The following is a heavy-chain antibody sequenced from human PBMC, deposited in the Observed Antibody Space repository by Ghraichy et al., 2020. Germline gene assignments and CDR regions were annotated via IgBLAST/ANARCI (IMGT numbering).Heavy chain of an antibody. J-gene: IGHJ6*02. CDR1: GFTFSSYA. Sequence: GESLNISCAASGFTFSSYAMSWVRQAPGKGLEWVSAISGSGGSTYYADSVKGRFTISRDNAKNTLYLQMNSLRAEDTAVYYCADNLEYYDFWGCYYTPPYYYDGMDVWGQGTTVTVSS. V-gene: IGHV3-23*01. CDR3: ADNLEYYDFWGCYYTPPYYYDGMDV. CDR2: ISGSGGST. D-gene: IGHD3-3*01.